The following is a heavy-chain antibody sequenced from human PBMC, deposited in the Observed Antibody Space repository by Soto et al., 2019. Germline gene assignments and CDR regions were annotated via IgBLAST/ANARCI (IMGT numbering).Heavy chain of an antibody. V-gene: IGHV4-59*01. Sequence: SQTLSLTCTVSGGSISSYYWSWIRQPPGKGLEWIGYIYYSGSTNYNPSLKSRVTISVDTSKNQFSLKLSSVTAADTAVYYCARLDYYYDSSGYFFSYWGQGTLVTVSS. CDR1: GGSISSYY. CDR3: ARLDYYYDSSGYFFSY. CDR2: IYYSGST. J-gene: IGHJ4*02. D-gene: IGHD3-22*01.